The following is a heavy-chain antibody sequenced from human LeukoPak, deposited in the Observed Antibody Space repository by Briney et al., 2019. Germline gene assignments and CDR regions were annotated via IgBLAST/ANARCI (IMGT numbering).Heavy chain of an antibody. CDR1: GGSISSSSYY. V-gene: IGHV4-39*07. Sequence: SETLSLTCTVSGGSISSSSYYWGWIRQPPGKGLEWIGSIYYSGSTYYNPSPKSRVTISVDTSKNQFSLKLSSVTAADTAVYYCARDGLGVTMVRGVKGFDPWGQGTLVTVSS. J-gene: IGHJ5*02. CDR2: IYYSGST. D-gene: IGHD3-10*01. CDR3: ARDGLGVTMVRGVKGFDP.